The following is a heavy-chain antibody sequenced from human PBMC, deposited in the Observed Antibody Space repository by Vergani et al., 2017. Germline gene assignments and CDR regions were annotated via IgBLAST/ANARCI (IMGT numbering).Heavy chain of an antibody. V-gene: IGHV4-38-2*01. Sequence: QVQLQESGPGLVKPSETLSLTCAVSGFSIDNGHYWDWIRQPPGKGLEWIGSIYRTGRTHFNPSLKSRVTISVDTSNNHFSLRLNSLTAADTAVYYCARRSGIVYDIFSGTQYFCDFWGQGTLVTVSS. J-gene: IGHJ4*02. CDR3: ARRSGIVYDIFSGTQYFCDF. CDR1: GFSIDNGHY. D-gene: IGHD3-9*01. CDR2: IYRTGRT.